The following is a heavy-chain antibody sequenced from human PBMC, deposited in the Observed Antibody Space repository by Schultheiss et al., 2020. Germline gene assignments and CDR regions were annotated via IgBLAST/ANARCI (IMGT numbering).Heavy chain of an antibody. CDR1: GFTFSSYA. CDR3: ARSRIQLWGIDY. CDR2: ISGSGGST. Sequence: GGSLRLSCAASGFTFSSYAMSWVRQAPGKGLEWVSAISGSGGSTYYADSVKGRFTISRDNSKNTLYLQMNSLRAEDTALYYCARSRIQLWGIDYWGQGTLVTVSS. J-gene: IGHJ4*02. D-gene: IGHD5-18*01. V-gene: IGHV3-23*01.